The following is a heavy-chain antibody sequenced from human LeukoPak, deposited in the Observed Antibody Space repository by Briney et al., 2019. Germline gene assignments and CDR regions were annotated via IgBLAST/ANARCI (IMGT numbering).Heavy chain of an antibody. CDR3: ARVPPSANQLLSFDY. CDR2: ISANNGET. J-gene: IGHJ4*02. D-gene: IGHD2-2*01. CDR1: GYTFTNYG. Sequence: ASVKVSCKASGYTFTNYGISWVRHAPGQGLEWMAWISANNGETRYAQNFQGRVTMTTDTSTSTAYMELRSLRSDDTAVYYCARVPPSANQLLSFDYWGQGTQVTVSS. V-gene: IGHV1-18*04.